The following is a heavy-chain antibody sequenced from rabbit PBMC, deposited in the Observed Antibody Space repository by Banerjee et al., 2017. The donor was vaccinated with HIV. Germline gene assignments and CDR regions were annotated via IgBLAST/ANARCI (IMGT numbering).Heavy chain of an antibody. J-gene: IGHJ6*01. Sequence: PGKGLEYIGYITYGGRTYYASWVNGRFTISRENTQNTLYLQLNSLTAADTATYFCARSNTYYGMDLWGPGTLVTVS. CDR3: ARSNTYYGMDL. CDR2: ITYGGRT. V-gene: IGHV1S32*01.